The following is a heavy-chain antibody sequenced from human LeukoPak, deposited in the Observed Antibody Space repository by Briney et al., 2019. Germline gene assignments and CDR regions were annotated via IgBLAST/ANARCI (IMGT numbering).Heavy chain of an antibody. Sequence: GASVKVSCKASGYTFTGYYMHWVRQAPGQGLEWMGWINPNSGGTNYAQKFQGRVTITADESTSTAYMELSSLRSEDTAVYYCARGDSSSPHFYYYMDVWGKGTTVTISS. CDR3: ARGDSSSPHFYYYMDV. J-gene: IGHJ6*03. CDR2: INPNSGGT. CDR1: GYTFTGYY. V-gene: IGHV1-2*02. D-gene: IGHD6-13*01.